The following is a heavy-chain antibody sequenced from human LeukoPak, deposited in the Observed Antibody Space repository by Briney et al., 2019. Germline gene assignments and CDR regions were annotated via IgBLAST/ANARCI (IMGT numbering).Heavy chain of an antibody. V-gene: IGHV1-69*05. CDR3: ARDGQGYYYDSSGYSD. Sequence: ASVKVSCKASGGTFSSYAISWVRQAPGQGLEWMGRIIPIFGTANYAQKFQGRVTITTDESTSTAYMELSSPRSEDTAVYYCARDGQGYYYDSSGYSDWGQGTLVTVSS. J-gene: IGHJ4*02. CDR2: IIPIFGTA. CDR1: GGTFSSYA. D-gene: IGHD3-22*01.